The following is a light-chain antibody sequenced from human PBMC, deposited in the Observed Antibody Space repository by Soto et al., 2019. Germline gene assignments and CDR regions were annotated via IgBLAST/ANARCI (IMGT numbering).Light chain of an antibody. CDR1: QSVSTN. CDR3: QQSNNWPYT. J-gene: IGKJ2*01. CDR2: GPS. Sequence: EIVLTQSPGTLSVSPGERANLSCRASQSVSTNLAWFQQKPGQAPRLLIYGPSTRATGIPARFSGSGSGTEFTLTINSLQSEDFAVYYCQQSNNWPYTFGQGTKLEV. V-gene: IGKV3-15*01.